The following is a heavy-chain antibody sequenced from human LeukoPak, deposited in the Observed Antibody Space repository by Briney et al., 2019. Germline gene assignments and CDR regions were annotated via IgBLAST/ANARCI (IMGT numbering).Heavy chain of an antibody. V-gene: IGHV4-30-4*01. CDR2: IYYSGST. CDR1: GGSISSGDYY. CDR3: ARVAPTGTTQDYYYGMDV. D-gene: IGHD1-1*01. Sequence: PSETLSLTCTVSGGSISSGDYYWSWIRQPPGTGLEWIGYIYYSGSTYYNPSLKSRVTISVDTSKNQFSLKLSSVTAADTAVYYCARVAPTGTTQDYYYGMDVWGKGTTVTVSS. J-gene: IGHJ6*04.